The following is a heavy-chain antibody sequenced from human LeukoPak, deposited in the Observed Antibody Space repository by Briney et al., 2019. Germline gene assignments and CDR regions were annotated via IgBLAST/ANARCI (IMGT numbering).Heavy chain of an antibody. Sequence: GGSLRLSCAGSGFTFSSYSINWVRQAPGKGLEWISYISSTGSAKYYADSVKGRFTISRDNAKDSVYLQMDSLRDEDTAVYYCARQISYWGQGTLVTVSS. V-gene: IGHV3-48*02. CDR1: GFTFSSYS. J-gene: IGHJ4*02. CDR3: ARQISY. CDR2: ISSTGSAK. D-gene: IGHD2/OR15-2a*01.